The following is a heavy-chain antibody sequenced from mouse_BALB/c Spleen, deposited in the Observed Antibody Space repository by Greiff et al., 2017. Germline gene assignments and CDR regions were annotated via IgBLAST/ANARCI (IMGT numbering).Heavy chain of an antibody. CDR1: GFNIKDTY. V-gene: IGHV14-3*02. CDR3: APTVRYYCDY. CDR2: IDPANGNT. D-gene: IGHD1-1*01. Sequence: DVKLVESGAELVKPGASVKLSCTASGFNIKDTYMHWVKQRPEQGLEWIGRIDPANGNTKYDPKFQGKATITADTSSNTAYLQLSSLTSEDTAVYYCAPTVRYYCDYWGQGTTLTVSS. J-gene: IGHJ2*01.